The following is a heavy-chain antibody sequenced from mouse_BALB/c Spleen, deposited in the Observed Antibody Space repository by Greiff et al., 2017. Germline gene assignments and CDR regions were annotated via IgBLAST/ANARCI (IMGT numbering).Heavy chain of an antibody. D-gene: IGHD2-10*02. CDR2: IDPANGNT. Sequence: VQLQQSGAELVKPGASVKLSCTASGFNIKDTYMHWVKQRPEQGLEWIGRIDPANGNTKYDPKFQGKATITADTSSNTAYLQLSSLTSEDTAVYYCARGRYGNLHAMDHWGQGTSVTVSS. CDR1: GFNIKDTY. J-gene: IGHJ4*01. V-gene: IGHV14-3*02. CDR3: ARGRYGNLHAMDH.